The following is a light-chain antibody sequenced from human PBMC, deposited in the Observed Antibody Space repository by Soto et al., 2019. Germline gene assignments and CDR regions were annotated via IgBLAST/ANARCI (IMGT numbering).Light chain of an antibody. CDR3: QQYSADPR. CDR2: IAS. CDR1: QRINRC. Sequence: DIQMTQSPSTLSASVGDRVTITGRASQRINRCLAWYHQRPGKAPKLMHHIASTLESGGSSRFSGSGSETQFTLTINNQQPDDLATYYCQQYSADPRFGHGTRMEIK. J-gene: IGKJ1*01. V-gene: IGKV1-5*03.